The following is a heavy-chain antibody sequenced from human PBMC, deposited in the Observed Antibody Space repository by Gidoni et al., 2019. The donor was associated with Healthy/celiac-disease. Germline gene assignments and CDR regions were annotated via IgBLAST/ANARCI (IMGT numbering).Heavy chain of an antibody. CDR2: ILPSFGTA. CDR3: ASSAVAYDSSGYYYNFRYYFDY. V-gene: IGHV1-69*01. Sequence: QVQLVQSGAEVKKTGSSVKVSCKASGGTFSSYAISWLRQAPGHGLEWMGGILPSFGTANYAQQFQGRVTITADESTSSAYMELSSLRSEDTAVYYCASSAVAYDSSGYYYNFRYYFDYCGQGTLVTVSS. CDR1: GGTFSSYA. J-gene: IGHJ4*02. D-gene: IGHD3-22*01.